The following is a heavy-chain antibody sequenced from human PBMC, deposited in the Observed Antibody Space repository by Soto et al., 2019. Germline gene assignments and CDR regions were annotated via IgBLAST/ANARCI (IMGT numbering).Heavy chain of an antibody. CDR2: IIPIFGTA. D-gene: IGHD2-15*01. CDR1: GGTFSSYA. Sequence: ASVKVSCKASGGTFSSYAISWVRQAPGQGLEWMGGIIPIFGTANYAQKSQGRVTITADESTSTAYMELSSLRSEDTAVYYCARGGGPSGGLGAFDIWGQGTMVTVSS. CDR3: ARGGGPSGGLGAFDI. J-gene: IGHJ3*02. V-gene: IGHV1-69*13.